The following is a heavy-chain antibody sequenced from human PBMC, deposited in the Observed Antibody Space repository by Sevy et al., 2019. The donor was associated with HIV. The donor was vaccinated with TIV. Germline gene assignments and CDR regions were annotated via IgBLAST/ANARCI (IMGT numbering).Heavy chain of an antibody. J-gene: IGHJ6*02. CDR2: MYHSGST. V-gene: IGHV4-30-2*01. D-gene: IGHD7-27*01. CDR3: ARVPVNWGIYAMDV. Sequence: SESLSLTCAVSGGSISSGGYSCTWIRQPPGKGLEWIGFMYHSGSTYYNPSLKTRVTISLDRSKNQVSLKLTSVSAAYTAVYYCARVPVNWGIYAMDVWGQGTLVTVSS. CDR1: GGSISSGGYS.